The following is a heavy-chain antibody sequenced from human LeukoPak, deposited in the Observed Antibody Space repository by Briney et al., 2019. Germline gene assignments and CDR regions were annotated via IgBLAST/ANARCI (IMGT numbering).Heavy chain of an antibody. V-gene: IGHV1-69*13. D-gene: IGHD6-19*01. J-gene: IGHJ4*02. CDR3: ARLSGGWRLYYFDY. Sequence: ASVKVSCKASGGTFSSYAMSWVRQAPGQGLEWMGGIIPIFGTANYAQKFQGRVTITADESTSTAYMELSSLRSEDTAVYYCARLSGGWRLYYFDYWGQGTLVTVSS. CDR2: IIPIFGTA. CDR1: GGTFSSYA.